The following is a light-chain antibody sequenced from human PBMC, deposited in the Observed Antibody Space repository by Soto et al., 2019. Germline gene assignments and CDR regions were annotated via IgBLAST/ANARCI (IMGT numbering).Light chain of an antibody. V-gene: IGKV1-5*03. J-gene: IGKJ2*01. CDR3: QQYNSYSPAT. CDR2: KAS. Sequence: DIQMTQSPSTLSASVGDRVTITCRASQSISTWLAWYQQKPGKAPKLLIYKASSLESGVPSRFSGSGSGTEFTLTISSLQPDDFATYSCQQYNSYSPATFGQGTKVDI. CDR1: QSISTW.